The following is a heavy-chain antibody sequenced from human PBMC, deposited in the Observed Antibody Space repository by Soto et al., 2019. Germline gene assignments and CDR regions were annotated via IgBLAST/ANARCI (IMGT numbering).Heavy chain of an antibody. V-gene: IGHV4-4*02. D-gene: IGHD4-4*01. J-gene: IGHJ5*02. CDR2: IYHSGST. Sequence: PSETLSLTCAVSGGSISSSNWWSWVRQPPGKGLEWIGEIYHSGSTYYNPSLKSRVTISVDTSKNQFSLKLSSVTAADTAVYYCARQGSNYDGGNWFDPWGQGTLVTVSS. CDR3: ARQGSNYDGGNWFDP. CDR1: GGSISSSNW.